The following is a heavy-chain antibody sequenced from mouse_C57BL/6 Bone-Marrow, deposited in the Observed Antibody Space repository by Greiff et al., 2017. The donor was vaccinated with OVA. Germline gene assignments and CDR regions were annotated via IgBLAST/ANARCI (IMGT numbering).Heavy chain of an antibody. CDR2: IDPENGDT. CDR3: TTMGFAY. J-gene: IGHJ3*01. CDR1: GFNIKDDY. Sequence: EVQVVESGAELVRPGASVKLSCTASGFNIKDDYMHWVKQRPEQGLEWIGWIDPENGDTEYASKFQGKAPITADTSSNTAYLQLSSLTSEDTAVYYCTTMGFAYWGQGTLVTVSA. V-gene: IGHV14-4*01.